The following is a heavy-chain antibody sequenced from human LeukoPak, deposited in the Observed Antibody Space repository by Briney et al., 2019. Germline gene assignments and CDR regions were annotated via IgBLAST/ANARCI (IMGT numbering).Heavy chain of an antibody. V-gene: IGHV3-23*01. CDR2: ISGGDGST. D-gene: IGHD3-22*01. CDR1: GFTFSNCA. Sequence: GALRLSCAASGFTFSNCAMSWVRQAPGKGLEWVSAISGGDGSTYYADSVKGRFTISRDNSKNTLYLQMNSLRAEDTAVYYCAKDLRNYYDSSGYYPHDYWGQGTLVTVSS. J-gene: IGHJ4*02. CDR3: AKDLRNYYDSSGYYPHDY.